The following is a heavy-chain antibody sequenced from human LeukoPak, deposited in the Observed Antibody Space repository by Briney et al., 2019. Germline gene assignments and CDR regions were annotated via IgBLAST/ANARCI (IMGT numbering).Heavy chain of an antibody. J-gene: IGHJ4*02. V-gene: IGHV3-15*01. D-gene: IGHD3-3*01. Sequence: GGSLRLSCAASGFTFNNAWMSWVRQAPGKGLEWVGRIKSKTDGGTTNYAAPVKGRFHISRDDSKNTLYLQLNSLKTENAAVYYCTTELWSSFYLDYWGQGTLVTVSS. CDR3: TTELWSSFYLDY. CDR2: IKSKTDGGTT. CDR1: GFTFNNAW.